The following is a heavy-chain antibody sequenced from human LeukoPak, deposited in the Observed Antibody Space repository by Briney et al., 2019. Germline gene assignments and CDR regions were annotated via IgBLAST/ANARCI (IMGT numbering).Heavy chain of an antibody. D-gene: IGHD6-6*01. CDR3: ARVLRKYSSSRPGMFDP. V-gene: IGHV4-39*01. CDR2: IYYSGST. CDR1: GGSISSSSYY. J-gene: IGHJ5*02. Sequence: SETLSLTCTVSGGSISSSSYYWGWIRQPPGKGLEWIGSIYYSGSTYYNPSLVSRVTISVDTSKNQFSLKLSSVTAADTAVYYCARVLRKYSSSRPGMFDPWGQGTLVTVSS.